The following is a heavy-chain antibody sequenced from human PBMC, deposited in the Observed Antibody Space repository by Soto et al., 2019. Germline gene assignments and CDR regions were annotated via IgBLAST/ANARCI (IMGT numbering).Heavy chain of an antibody. V-gene: IGHV2-5*01. CDR1: GFSLTTTSMG. D-gene: IGHD6-25*01. Sequence: QITLKESGPPLVRPAQTLTLTCAFSGFSLTTTSMGVAWIRQHPGKALEWLALIYWNDDQRYSPSLKDRLTISMDTSRSRVVLTISSMDPEETGTYFCAQASDYVRRSVDHWGTGTLVTVSS. CDR2: IYWNDDQ. CDR3: AQASDYVRRSVDH. J-gene: IGHJ4*02.